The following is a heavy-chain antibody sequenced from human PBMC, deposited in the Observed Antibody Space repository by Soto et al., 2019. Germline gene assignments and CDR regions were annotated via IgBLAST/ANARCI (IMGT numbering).Heavy chain of an antibody. CDR2: ISSSSSTI. V-gene: IGHV3-48*02. J-gene: IGHJ3*02. CDR1: GFTFSSYS. Sequence: EVQLVESGGGLVQPGGSLRLSCAASGFTFSSYSMNWVRQAPGKGLEWVSYISSSSSTIYYADSVKGRFTISRDNAKNSLYLQMNSLRDEDTAVYYCARDLPDYDSSGYYSDAFDIWGQGTMVTVSS. D-gene: IGHD3-22*01. CDR3: ARDLPDYDSSGYYSDAFDI.